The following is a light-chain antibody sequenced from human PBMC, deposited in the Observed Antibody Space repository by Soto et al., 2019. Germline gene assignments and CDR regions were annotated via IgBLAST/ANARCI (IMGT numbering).Light chain of an antibody. Sequence: EIVLTQSPGTLSLSPGERATLSCRASQSVSNNYLAWFQQKPGQAPRLLIYGASSRASGIPARFSGSGSGTDFTLTITDLEPEDFAVYYCQQHSHWPPWTFGQGTRVEIQ. J-gene: IGKJ1*01. CDR1: QSVSNNY. CDR2: GAS. V-gene: IGKV3D-20*02. CDR3: QQHSHWPPWT.